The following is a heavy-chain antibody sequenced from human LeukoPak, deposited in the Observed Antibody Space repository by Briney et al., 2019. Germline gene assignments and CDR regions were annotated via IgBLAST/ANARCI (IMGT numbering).Heavy chain of an antibody. CDR2: INHSGSP. CDR1: GGSFSGYY. CDR3: ARGQFRSGFDY. Sequence: SETLSLTCAVYGGSFSGYYWSWIRQPPGKGLEWIGEINHSGSPNYNPSLKSRVTISVDTSKNQFSLKLSSVTAADTAVYYCARGQFRSGFDYWGQGTLVTVSS. V-gene: IGHV4-34*01. J-gene: IGHJ4*02. D-gene: IGHD3-3*01.